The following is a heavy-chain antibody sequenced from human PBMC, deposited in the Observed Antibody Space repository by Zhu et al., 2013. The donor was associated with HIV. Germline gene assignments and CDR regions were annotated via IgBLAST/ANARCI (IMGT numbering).Heavy chain of an antibody. CDR2: INPNTGGS. J-gene: IGHJ4*02. D-gene: IGHD3-10*01. CDR1: KYAFTDYY. CDR3: ARVADFGSGSYHGY. Sequence: QVRLVQSGAQVKRPGSSVKVSCTTSKYAFTDYYIHWVRQAPGQGLEWMGWINPNTGGSLYGHKFQGRVTMTSDTSITTAYMELSRLRSDDTAIYYCARVADFGSGSYHGYWGQGTLVTVSS. V-gene: IGHV1-2*07.